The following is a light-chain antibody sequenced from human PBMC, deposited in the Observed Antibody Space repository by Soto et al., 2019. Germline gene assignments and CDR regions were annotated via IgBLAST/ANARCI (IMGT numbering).Light chain of an antibody. CDR2: LERSGTY. V-gene: IGLV4-60*02. CDR1: SGYNSYI. CDR3: ETWDSNTRV. Sequence: QPVLTQSSSASASLGSSVKLACTLSSGYNSYIIAWHQQQPGKAPRFLMKLERSGTYNKGSGVPDRFSGSSSGADRYLTISKLQFEDEADYYCETWDSNTRVFGTGTKLTVL. J-gene: IGLJ1*01.